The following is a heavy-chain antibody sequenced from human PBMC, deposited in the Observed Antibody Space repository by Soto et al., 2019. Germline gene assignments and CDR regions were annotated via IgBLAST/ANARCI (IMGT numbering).Heavy chain of an antibody. V-gene: IGHV1-3*01. CDR3: ARKTCSSTSCCDHYGMDF. Sequence: ASVKVSCKASGYTFSTYAMHWVRQAPVQSLEWMGWINGGTGQTRYSQRCQDRGTISRDNDKNPLYLQMNSLNYEDTAVYYCARKTCSSTSCCDHYGMDFWGQGTTVTVSS. J-gene: IGHJ6*02. CDR2: INGGTGQT. D-gene: IGHD2-2*01. CDR1: GYTFSTYA.